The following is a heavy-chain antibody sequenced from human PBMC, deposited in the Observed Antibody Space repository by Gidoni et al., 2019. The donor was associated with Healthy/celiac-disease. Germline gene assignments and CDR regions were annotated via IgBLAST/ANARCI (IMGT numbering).Heavy chain of an antibody. J-gene: IGHJ4*02. CDR1: GFTVSSNY. V-gene: IGHV3-66*02. Sequence: EVQRVESGGGLVQPGGSLRLSCAASGFTVSSNYMSWVRQAPGKGLEWVSVIYSGGSTYYADSVKGRFTISRDNSKNTLYLQMNSLRAEDTAVYYCARSSGWYYLSYWGQGTLVTVSS. D-gene: IGHD6-19*01. CDR2: IYSGGST. CDR3: ARSSGWYYLSY.